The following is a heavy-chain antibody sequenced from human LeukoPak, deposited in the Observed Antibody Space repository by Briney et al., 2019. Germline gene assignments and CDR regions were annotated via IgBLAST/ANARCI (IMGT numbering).Heavy chain of an antibody. J-gene: IGHJ4*02. V-gene: IGHV3-21*01. D-gene: IGHD3-22*01. CDR1: GFPFSSYT. Sequence: KTGGSLRLSCAASGFPFSSYTMNWVRQPPGKGLEWVSSLRSSSYYIYYAGSVKGRFTISRDNAKNSVYPQMNSLRDEDTAVYYCVRVEDYDDSGGYQGFDYWGQGTLVTVSS. CDR3: VRVEDYDDSGGYQGFDY. CDR2: LRSSSYYI.